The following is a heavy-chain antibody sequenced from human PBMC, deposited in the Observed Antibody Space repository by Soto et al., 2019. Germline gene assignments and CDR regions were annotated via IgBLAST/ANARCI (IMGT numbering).Heavy chain of an antibody. CDR1: GGTFSSYA. Sequence: QVQLVQSGAEVKKPGSSVKVSCKASGGTFSSYAISWVRQAPGQGLEWMGGIIPIFGTANYAQKFQGRVTLTAEKSTSTAYMELSCLRSEDTAVYYCARDGVGSSSWYARFDYWGQGTLVTVSS. CDR2: IIPIFGTA. V-gene: IGHV1-69*06. J-gene: IGHJ4*02. CDR3: ARDGVGSSSWYARFDY. D-gene: IGHD6-13*01.